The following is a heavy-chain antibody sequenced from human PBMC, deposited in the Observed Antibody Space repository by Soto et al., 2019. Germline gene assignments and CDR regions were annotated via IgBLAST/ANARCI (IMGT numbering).Heavy chain of an antibody. D-gene: IGHD3-22*01. Sequence: GGSLRLSCAASGFTFSSYGMHWVRQAPGKGLEWVAVISYDGSNKYYADSVKGRFTISRDNSKNTLYLQMNSLRAEDTAVYYRAKVVTTRSGYFDYWGQGTLVTVSS. CDR3: AKVVTTRSGYFDY. CDR1: GFTFSSYG. J-gene: IGHJ4*02. CDR2: ISYDGSNK. V-gene: IGHV3-30*18.